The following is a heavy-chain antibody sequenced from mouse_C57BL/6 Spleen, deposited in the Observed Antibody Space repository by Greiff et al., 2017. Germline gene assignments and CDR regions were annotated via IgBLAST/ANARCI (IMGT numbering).Heavy chain of an antibody. CDR1: GFTFSSYG. Sequence: EVKLMESGGDLVKPGGSLKLSCAASGFTFSSYGMSWVRQTPDKRLEWVATISSGGSYTYYPDSVKGRFTISRDNAKNTLYLQMSSLKSADTAMYYCARRIYDGYPAWFAYWGQGTLVTVSA. V-gene: IGHV5-6*02. J-gene: IGHJ3*01. D-gene: IGHD2-3*01. CDR3: ARRIYDGYPAWFAY. CDR2: ISSGGSYT.